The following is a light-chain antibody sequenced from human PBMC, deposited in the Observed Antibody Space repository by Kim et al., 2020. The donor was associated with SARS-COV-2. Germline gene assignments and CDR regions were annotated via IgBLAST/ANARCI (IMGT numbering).Light chain of an antibody. CDR1: SLRSYY. Sequence: SSELTQDPAVSVALGQTVRITCQGDSLRSYYATWYQQTPGQAPILVIYGKNNRPSGIPDRFSGSSSGNTASLTITGTQAGDEADYYCNSPASYDNVVFGG. CDR2: GKN. CDR3: NSPASYDNVV. V-gene: IGLV3-19*01. J-gene: IGLJ2*01.